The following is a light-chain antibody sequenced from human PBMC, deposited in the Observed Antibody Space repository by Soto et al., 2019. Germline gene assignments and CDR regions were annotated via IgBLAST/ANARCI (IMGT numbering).Light chain of an antibody. V-gene: IGKV3-20*01. CDR2: GAS. CDR1: QSVSTSY. CDR3: QRYGSSPSWT. Sequence: EIVLTQSPPTLSLSPGERATLSCRASQSVSTSYLAWYQQKPGQAPRLLIYGASSRATGIPVRFSGSGSGTDFTLTINRLEPEDFAVYYCQRYGSSPSWTFGQGTKVDIK. J-gene: IGKJ1*01.